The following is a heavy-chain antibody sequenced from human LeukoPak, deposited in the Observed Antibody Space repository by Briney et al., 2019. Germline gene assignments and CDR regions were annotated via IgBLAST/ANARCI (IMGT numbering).Heavy chain of an antibody. Sequence: KSSETLSLTCAVYGGSFSGYYWSWIRQPPGKGLEWIGEINHSGSTNYNPSLKSRVTISVDTSKNQFSLKLSSVTAADTAVYYCARGVGAHRGETWGQGILVTVSS. V-gene: IGHV4-34*01. J-gene: IGHJ5*02. D-gene: IGHD1-26*01. CDR2: INHSGST. CDR3: ARGVGAHRGET. CDR1: GGSFSGYY.